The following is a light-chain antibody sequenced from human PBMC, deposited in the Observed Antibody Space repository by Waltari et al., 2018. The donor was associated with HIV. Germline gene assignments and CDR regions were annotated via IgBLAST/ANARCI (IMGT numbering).Light chain of an antibody. J-gene: IGKJ1*01. Sequence: EIVMTQSPATLSVSPAERATLSCSASQSVSSNLAWYQQKPGQATRLLIYGASTRATGIPARFSGSGSGTEFTLTISSLQSEDFAVYYCQQYNNWPPWTFGQGTKVEIK. V-gene: IGKV3-15*01. CDR3: QQYNNWPPWT. CDR2: GAS. CDR1: QSVSSN.